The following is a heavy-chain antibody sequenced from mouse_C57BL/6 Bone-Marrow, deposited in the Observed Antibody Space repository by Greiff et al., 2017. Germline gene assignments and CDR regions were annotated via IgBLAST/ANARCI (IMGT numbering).Heavy chain of an antibody. CDR3: ARRYYDGYCVWFAY. CDR1: GFTFSSYG. V-gene: IGHV5-6*02. D-gene: IGHD2-3*01. J-gene: IGHJ3*01. CDR2: ISSGGSYT. Sequence: EVKLMESGGDLVKPGGSLKLSCAASGFTFSSYGMSWVRQTPDKRLEWVATISSGGSYTYYPDSVKGRFTISRDNAKNTLYLQMSSLKSEDTAMYYCARRYYDGYCVWFAYWGQGTLVTVSA.